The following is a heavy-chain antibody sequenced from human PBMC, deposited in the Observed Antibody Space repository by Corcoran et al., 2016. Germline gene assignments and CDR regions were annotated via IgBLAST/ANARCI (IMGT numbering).Heavy chain of an antibody. CDR3: ASDSSSSVFLDY. CDR1: GFTFSRYS. Sequence: EVQLVESGGGLVQPGGSLRLSCAASGFTFSRYSMNWVRQAPGKGLEWLSYISSGSSTIFRADSVKGRFTISRDNDENSLYLQMNSLRDEDTALYYCASDSSSSVFLDYCGQGTLVTVSS. CDR2: ISSGSSTI. D-gene: IGHD2-2*01. V-gene: IGHV3-48*02. J-gene: IGHJ4*02.